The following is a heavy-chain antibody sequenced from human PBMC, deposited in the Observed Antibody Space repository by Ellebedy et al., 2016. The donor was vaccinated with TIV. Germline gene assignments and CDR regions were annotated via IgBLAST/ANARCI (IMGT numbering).Heavy chain of an antibody. CDR1: GYTFTGYY. J-gene: IGHJ3*02. D-gene: IGHD6-13*01. V-gene: IGHV1-2*04. CDR3: ARSTVYSSSWYRSPGAFDI. CDR2: INPNSGGT. Sequence: AASVKVSCKASGYTFTGYYMHWVRQAPGQGLEWMGWINPNSGGTNYAQKFQGWVTMTRDTSISTAYMELSRLRSDDTAVYYCARSTVYSSSWYRSPGAFDIWGQGTMVTVSS.